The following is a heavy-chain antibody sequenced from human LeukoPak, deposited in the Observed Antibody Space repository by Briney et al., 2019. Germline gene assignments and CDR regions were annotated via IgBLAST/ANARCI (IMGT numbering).Heavy chain of an antibody. D-gene: IGHD6-19*01. CDR3: ARPGIAVADRNAFDI. CDR2: IIPIFGTA. V-gene: IGHV1-69*06. Sequence: SVKVSCKASGGTFSSYAIRWVRQAPGQGLEWMGGIIPIFGTANYAQKFQGRVTITADKSTSTAYMELSSLRSEDTAVYYCARPGIAVADRNAFDIWGQGTMVTVSS. J-gene: IGHJ3*02. CDR1: GGTFSSYA.